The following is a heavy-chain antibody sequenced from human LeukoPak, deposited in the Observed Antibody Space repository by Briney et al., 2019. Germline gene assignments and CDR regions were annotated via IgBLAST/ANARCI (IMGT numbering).Heavy chain of an antibody. D-gene: IGHD1-26*01. J-gene: IGHJ4*02. CDR1: GFTFSSYS. Sequence: GGSLRLSCAASGFTFSSYSMNWVRQAPGKGLEWVAFIQYDGSYNMYADSVKGRFTISRDNSNNMLYLQMNSLRTEDTAVYFCAKDFRVGARSFDYWGQGTLVTVSS. CDR2: IQYDGSYN. CDR3: AKDFRVGARSFDY. V-gene: IGHV3-30*02.